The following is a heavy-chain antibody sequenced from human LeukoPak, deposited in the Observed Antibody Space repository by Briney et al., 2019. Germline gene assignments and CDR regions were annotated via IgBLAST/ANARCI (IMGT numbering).Heavy chain of an antibody. CDR3: ATPRDSDNRGYYYDLTY. D-gene: IGHD3-22*01. J-gene: IGHJ4*02. CDR1: GYSLSDSS. Sequence: GASVKVSCKVSGYSLSDSSMHWVRQAPGKGLEWMGTFDPGDGETNYAQKFQGRVTMTEDTSVDTAYLELSSLRSEDTAVCYCATPRDSDNRGYYYDLTYWGQGTLVTVSS. CDR2: FDPGDGET. V-gene: IGHV1-24*01.